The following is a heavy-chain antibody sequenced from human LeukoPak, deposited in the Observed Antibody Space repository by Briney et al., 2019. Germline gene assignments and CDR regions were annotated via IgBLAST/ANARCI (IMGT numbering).Heavy chain of an antibody. V-gene: IGHV3-11*05. Sequence: GGSLRLSCAASGFTFSDYYMSWIRQAPGKGLEWVSYISSSSSYTNYADSVKCRFTISRDNAKTSLYLQMNSLRAEDTAVYYCARDSVGWFGELSGAFDIWGQGTMVTVSS. CDR3: ARDSVGWFGELSGAFDI. J-gene: IGHJ3*02. CDR2: ISSSSSYT. D-gene: IGHD3-10*01. CDR1: GFTFSDYY.